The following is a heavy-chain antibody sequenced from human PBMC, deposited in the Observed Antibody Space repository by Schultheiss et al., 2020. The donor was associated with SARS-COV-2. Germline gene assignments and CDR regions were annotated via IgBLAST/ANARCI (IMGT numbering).Heavy chain of an antibody. CDR1: GFTFSSYW. D-gene: IGHD3-10*01. CDR3: ARESYGRGWDYFDY. V-gene: IGHV3-7*01. Sequence: GESLKISCAASGFTFSSYWMSWVRQAPGKGLEWVANIKQDGSEKYYVDSVKGRFTISRDNAKNSLYLQMNSLRAEDTAVYYCARESYGRGWDYFDYWGQGTLVTVSS. J-gene: IGHJ4*02. CDR2: IKQDGSEK.